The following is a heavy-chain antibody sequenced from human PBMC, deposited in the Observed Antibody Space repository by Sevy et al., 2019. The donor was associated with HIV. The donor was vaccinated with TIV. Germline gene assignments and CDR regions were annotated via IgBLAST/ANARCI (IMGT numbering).Heavy chain of an antibody. V-gene: IGHV1-2*02. Sequence: ASVKVSCKASGYTFTCYFIHWVRQAPGQGLEWMGWINPNSGDRNYAQKFQGRVTVTRDTSINTAYMELSRLRSDDTAVYYCASPGGYRYGSLLDYWGQGTLVTVSS. CDR3: ASPGGYRYGSLLDY. D-gene: IGHD5-18*01. CDR1: GYTFTCYF. J-gene: IGHJ4*02. CDR2: INPNSGDR.